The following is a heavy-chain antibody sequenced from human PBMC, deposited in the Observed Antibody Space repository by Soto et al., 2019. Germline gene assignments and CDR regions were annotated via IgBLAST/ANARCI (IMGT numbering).Heavy chain of an antibody. CDR3: ARGPPYSSSGPDAFDI. V-gene: IGHV1-18*01. D-gene: IGHD6-6*01. Sequence: ASVKVSCKASGYTLTSYGISWVRQAPGQGLEWMGWISAYNGNTNYAQKLQGRVTMTTDTSTSTAYMELRSLRSDDTAVYYCARGPPYSSSGPDAFDIWGQGTMVTVSS. J-gene: IGHJ3*02. CDR2: ISAYNGNT. CDR1: GYTLTSYG.